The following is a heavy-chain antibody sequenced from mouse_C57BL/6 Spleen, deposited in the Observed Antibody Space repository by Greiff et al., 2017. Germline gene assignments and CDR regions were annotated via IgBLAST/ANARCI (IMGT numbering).Heavy chain of an antibody. V-gene: IGHV1-82*01. Sequence: QVQLQQSGPELVKPGASVKISCKASGYAFSSSWMNWVKQRPGKGLEWIGRIYPGDGDANYKGKFKGKATLTADKSSSTAYMQLSSLTSEDSAVYFCANIRGKWGQGTLVTVSA. CDR2: IYPGDGDA. CDR1: GYAFSSSW. CDR3: ANIRGK. D-gene: IGHD1-1*01. J-gene: IGHJ3*02.